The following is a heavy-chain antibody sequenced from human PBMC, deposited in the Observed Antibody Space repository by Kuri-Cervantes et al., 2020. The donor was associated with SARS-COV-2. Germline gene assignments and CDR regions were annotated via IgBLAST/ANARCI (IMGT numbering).Heavy chain of an antibody. V-gene: IGHV3-30*04. Sequence: GGSLRLSCAASGFTISSYAMHWVRQAPGKGLEWVAVISYDGSNKYYADSVKGRFTISRDNSKNTLYLQMNSLRAEDTAVYYCARANIVVVPAALGAIIYYYYYMDVWGKGTTVTVSS. D-gene: IGHD2-2*01. CDR2: ISYDGSNK. CDR1: GFTISSYA. J-gene: IGHJ6*03. CDR3: ARANIVVVPAALGAIIYYYYYMDV.